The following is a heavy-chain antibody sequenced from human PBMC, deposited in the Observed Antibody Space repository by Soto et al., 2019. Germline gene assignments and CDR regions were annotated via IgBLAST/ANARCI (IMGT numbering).Heavy chain of an antibody. Sequence: QVQLQESGPGLVKPSQTLSLTCTVSGGSISSGGYYWSWIRQHPGKGLEWIGYIYYSGSTYYNPSXXXRVTIPVDTSXXQXSXXLSSVTAADTAVYYCARAERHDYGDYVLPQYYFDYWGQGTLVTVSS. CDR1: GGSISSGGYY. D-gene: IGHD4-17*01. J-gene: IGHJ4*02. CDR2: IYYSGST. V-gene: IGHV4-31*03. CDR3: ARAERHDYGDYVLPQYYFDY.